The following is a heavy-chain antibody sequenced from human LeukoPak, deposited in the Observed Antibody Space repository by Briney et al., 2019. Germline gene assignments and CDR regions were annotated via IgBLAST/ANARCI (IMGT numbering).Heavy chain of an antibody. D-gene: IGHD3-22*01. J-gene: IGHJ4*02. CDR3: AKDRPNYYDSSGHYYRRNGDY. CDR1: GFTFSSYA. V-gene: IGHV3-23*01. CDR2: ITSSGGST. Sequence: TGGSLRLSCAASGFTFSSYAMSWVRQAPGKGLEWVSSITSSGGSTYYAGSVKGQFTTSRDNSKNTVYLQMNSLRAEDTAVYYCAKDRPNYYDSSGHYYRRNGDYWDQGTLVTVSS.